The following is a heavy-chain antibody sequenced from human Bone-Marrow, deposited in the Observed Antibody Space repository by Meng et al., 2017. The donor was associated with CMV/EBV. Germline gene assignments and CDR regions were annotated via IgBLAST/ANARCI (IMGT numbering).Heavy chain of an antibody. D-gene: IGHD5-18*01. Sequence: GSLRLSCTVSGGSISSYYWSWIRQPPGKGLEWIGYIYYSGSTNYNPSLKSRVTISVDTSKNQFSLDLSSVTAADTAVYYCARDPRGSHYGYDSWGQGTLVTVSS. CDR3: ARDPRGSHYGYDS. CDR1: GGSISSYY. J-gene: IGHJ4*02. CDR2: IYYSGST. V-gene: IGHV4-59*12.